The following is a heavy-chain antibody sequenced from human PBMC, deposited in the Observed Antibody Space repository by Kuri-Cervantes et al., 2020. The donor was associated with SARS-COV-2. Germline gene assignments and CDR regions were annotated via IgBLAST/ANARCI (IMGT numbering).Heavy chain of an antibody. J-gene: IGHJ6*02. CDR3: ARGTLVPYYYDALDV. D-gene: IGHD3-3*01. CDR1: GSTFSIFW. Sequence: GGSLRLSCATSGSTFSIFWMTWVRQAPGKGLEWVANINQDGSEKSYVDSVKGRFTISRDNAKNSLYLQMNSLRAEDTAVYYCARGTLVPYYYDALDVWGQGTTVTDSS. CDR2: INQDGSEK. V-gene: IGHV3-7*04.